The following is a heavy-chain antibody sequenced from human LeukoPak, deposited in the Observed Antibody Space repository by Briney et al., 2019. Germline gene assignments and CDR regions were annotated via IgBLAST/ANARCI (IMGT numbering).Heavy chain of an antibody. J-gene: IGHJ1*01. V-gene: IGHV3-53*01. CDR1: GFIFSSTY. Sequence: PGGPLRLSCPASGFIFSSTYMSWVPQAPGKGLEWVSIIYSGDSTYYADSVKGRFTIYRDNSRNTVYLQMNSLRAEDTAVYYCAKNRVGASGLAEYFEHWGQGTLVAVSS. CDR3: AKNRVGASGLAEYFEH. CDR2: IYSGDST. D-gene: IGHD1-26*01.